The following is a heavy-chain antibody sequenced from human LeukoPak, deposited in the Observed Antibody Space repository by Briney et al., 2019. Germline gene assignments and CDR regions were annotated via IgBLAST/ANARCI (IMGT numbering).Heavy chain of an antibody. CDR2: ISGTGSA. CDR3: ARGGGESTSGYYFDY. CDR1: GGSIRTSY. D-gene: IGHD3-9*01. Sequence: PSETLSLTCTVSGGSIRTSYWAWIRQPPGKGVEYIGLISGTGSANYNASLESRVTISLVMSKNQFSLKMRSVTAADTAMYYCARGGGESTSGYYFDYWGQGTLVTVSS. V-gene: IGHV4-59*01. J-gene: IGHJ4*02.